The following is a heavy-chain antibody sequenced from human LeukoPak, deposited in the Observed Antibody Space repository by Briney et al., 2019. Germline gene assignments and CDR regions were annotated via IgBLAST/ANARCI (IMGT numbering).Heavy chain of an antibody. D-gene: IGHD3-3*01. CDR3: ARSYYDFWSGYHGDYYYMDV. V-gene: IGHV1-8*01. J-gene: IGHJ6*03. CDR2: MNPNSGNT. CDR1: GYTFTSYD. Sequence: ASVKVSCKASGYTFTSYDINWVRQATGQGLEWTGWMNPNSGNTGYAQKFQGRVTMTRNTSISTAYMELSSLRSEDTAVYYCARSYYDFWSGYHGDYYYMDVWGKGTTVTVSS.